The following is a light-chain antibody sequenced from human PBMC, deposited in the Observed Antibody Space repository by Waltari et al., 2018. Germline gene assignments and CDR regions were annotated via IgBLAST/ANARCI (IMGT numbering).Light chain of an antibody. CDR1: QSISSY. CDR2: AAS. V-gene: IGKV1-39*01. J-gene: IGKJ5*01. Sequence: DIQMTQSPSSLSASVGDRVTITCRASQSISSYLNWYQQKPGNAPKLLIYAASSLQGGVPSRFSGRGSGTDFTLSISSLQAEDFATYYCQQSYSTLITFGQGTRLEIK. CDR3: QQSYSTLIT.